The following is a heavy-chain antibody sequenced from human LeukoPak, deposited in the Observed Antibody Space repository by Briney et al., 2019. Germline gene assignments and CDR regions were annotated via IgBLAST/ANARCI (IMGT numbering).Heavy chain of an antibody. Sequence: GGSLRLSCAASGFTFSSYWMSWVRQAPGKGLEWVANIKQDGSEKYYVDSVKGRFTISRDNAKNSLYLQMNSLRAEDTAVYDCARVSPKDAFDIWGQGTMVTVSS. CDR2: IKQDGSEK. CDR3: ARVSPKDAFDI. V-gene: IGHV3-7*01. J-gene: IGHJ3*02. CDR1: GFTFSSYW.